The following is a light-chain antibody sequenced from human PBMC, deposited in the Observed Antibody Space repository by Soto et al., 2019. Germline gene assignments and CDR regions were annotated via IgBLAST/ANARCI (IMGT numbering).Light chain of an antibody. CDR3: SSYAGSLYV. CDR1: SSDVGGYHY. Sequence: QSALTQPPSASGSPGQSVTISCTGTSSDVGGYHYVSWYQQHPGKAPKLIIYEVSKRPSGGPDRFSGSKSGNTASLTVSGLQAEDEADYYCSSYAGSLYVFGTGTKVTVL. CDR2: EVS. J-gene: IGLJ1*01. V-gene: IGLV2-8*01.